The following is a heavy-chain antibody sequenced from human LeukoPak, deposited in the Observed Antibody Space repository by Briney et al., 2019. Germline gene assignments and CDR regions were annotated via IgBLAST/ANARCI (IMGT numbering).Heavy chain of an antibody. V-gene: IGHV3-7*01. CDR3: ARGGRGYDFSTQPNWFDP. J-gene: IGHJ5*02. CDR1: GFTFSSYW. CDR2: IEQDGSEK. Sequence: GGSLRLSCAASGFTFSSYWMSWVRQAPGKGLEWVANIEQDGSEKYYVDSGKGRFTIARYNSKNSLYLQMNSLRAEDTAVYYCARGGRGYDFSTQPNWFDPWGQGTLVTVSS. D-gene: IGHD3-3*01.